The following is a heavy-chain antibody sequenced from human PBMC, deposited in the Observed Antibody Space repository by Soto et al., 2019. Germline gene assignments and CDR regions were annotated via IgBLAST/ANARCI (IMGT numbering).Heavy chain of an antibody. CDR1: GFTFRSYA. D-gene: IGHD6-6*01. CDR2: ISGSGDST. Sequence: GGSLRLSCAASGFTFRSYAMSWVRQAPGKGLEWVSVISGSGDSTYYADSVKGRFTISRDDSRNTAYLQMNSLKTEDTAVYYCTRPYSSSSGYYYYYMDVWGKGTTVTVSS. CDR3: TRPYSSSSGYYYYYMDV. V-gene: IGHV3-23*01. J-gene: IGHJ6*03.